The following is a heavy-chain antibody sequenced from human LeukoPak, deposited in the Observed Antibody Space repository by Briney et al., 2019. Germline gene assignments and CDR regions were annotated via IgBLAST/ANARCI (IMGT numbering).Heavy chain of an antibody. V-gene: IGHV1-69*13. CDR3: ARVVVITYNWFDP. Sequence: GASVKVSCKASGGTFSSYAISWVRQAPGQGLEWMGGIIPIFGTANYAQKFQGRVTITADESTSTAYMELSSLRSEDTAVYYCARVVVITYNWFDPWGQGTLVTVSS. CDR2: IIPIFGTA. J-gene: IGHJ5*02. D-gene: IGHD3-22*01. CDR1: GGTFSSYA.